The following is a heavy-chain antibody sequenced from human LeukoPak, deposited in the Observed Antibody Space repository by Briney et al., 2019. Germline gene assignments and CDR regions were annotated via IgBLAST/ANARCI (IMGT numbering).Heavy chain of an antibody. CDR2: LHYTGSS. D-gene: IGHD4-11*01. CDR1: GGSISSSGYY. J-gene: IGHJ4*02. CDR3: AMYTVTPRLHFDY. V-gene: IGHV4-39*07. Sequence: SETLSLTCTVSGGSISSSGYYWGWIRQPPGKGLEWIGTLHYTGSSYYTPSLKSRVTISVDTSKNQFSLRLSSVIAADTAVYYCAMYTVTPRLHFDYWGQGTLVTVSS.